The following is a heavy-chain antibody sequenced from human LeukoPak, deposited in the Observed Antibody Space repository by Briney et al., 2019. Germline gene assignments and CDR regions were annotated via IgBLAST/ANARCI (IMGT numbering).Heavy chain of an antibody. CDR2: IYYSGST. J-gene: IGHJ5*02. Sequence: SQTLPLTCTVSGGSISSGGYYWSWIRQHPGKGLEWIGYIYYSGSTYYNPSLKSRVTISVDTSKNQFSLKLSSVTAADTAVYYCARFRQPANWFDPWGQGTLVTVSS. V-gene: IGHV4-31*03. CDR3: ARFRQPANWFDP. D-gene: IGHD6-13*01. CDR1: GGSISSGGYY.